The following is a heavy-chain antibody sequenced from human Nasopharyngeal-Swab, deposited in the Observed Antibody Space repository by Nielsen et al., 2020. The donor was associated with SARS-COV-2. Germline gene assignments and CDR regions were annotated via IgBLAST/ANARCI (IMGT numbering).Heavy chain of an antibody. CDR1: GGSFSGYY. J-gene: IGHJ4*02. CDR2: IYYSGST. V-gene: IGHV4-59*13. CDR3: ARGFDY. Sequence: GSLRLSCAVYGGSFSGYYWSWIRQPPGKGLEWMGYIYYSGSTNYNPSLKSRVTISVDTSKNQFSLKLSSVTAADTAVYYCARGFDYWGQGTLVTVSS.